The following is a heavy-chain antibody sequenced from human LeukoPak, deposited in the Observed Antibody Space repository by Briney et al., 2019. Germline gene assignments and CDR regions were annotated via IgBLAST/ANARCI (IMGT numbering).Heavy chain of an antibody. V-gene: IGHV1-18*01. CDR1: GYTFTSYG. CDR2: ISAYNGNT. Sequence: GASVKVSCKASGYTFTSYGISWVRQAPGRGLEWMGWISAYNGNTNYAQKLQGRVTMTTDTSTSTAYMELRSLRSDDTAVYYCASSHTEGHSSSWYEIDYWGQGTLVTVSS. J-gene: IGHJ4*02. CDR3: ASSHTEGHSSSWYEIDY. D-gene: IGHD6-13*01.